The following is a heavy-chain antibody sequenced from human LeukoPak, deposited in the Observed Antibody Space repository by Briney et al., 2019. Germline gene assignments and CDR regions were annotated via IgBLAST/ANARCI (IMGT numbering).Heavy chain of an antibody. CDR2: ISAYNGNT. J-gene: IGHJ3*02. Sequence: GASVKVSCKASGYTFTSYGISWVRQAPGQGLEWMGWISAYNGNTNYAQKLQGRVTMTTDTSTSTAYMELRSLRSDDTAVYYCAREFAPLTHYYDSSGYYWGDAFDIWGQGTMVTVSS. CDR3: AREFAPLTHYYDSSGYYWGDAFDI. CDR1: GYTFTSYG. D-gene: IGHD3-22*01. V-gene: IGHV1-18*01.